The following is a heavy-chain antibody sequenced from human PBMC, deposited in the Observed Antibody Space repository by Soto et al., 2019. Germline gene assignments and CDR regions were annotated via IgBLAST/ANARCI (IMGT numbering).Heavy chain of an antibody. D-gene: IGHD1-26*01. CDR3: ARGGAIVGATGGDY. Sequence: QVQLVQSGAEVKKPGASVKVSCKASGYTFTSYGISWVRQAPGQGLEWMGWISAYNGNTNYAQKHQGRAKITSDTPTSTAYMELRGLRSDGTAGYYCARGGAIVGATGGDYWGQGTLVTFSS. J-gene: IGHJ4*02. CDR2: ISAYNGNT. CDR1: GYTFTSYG. V-gene: IGHV1-18*01.